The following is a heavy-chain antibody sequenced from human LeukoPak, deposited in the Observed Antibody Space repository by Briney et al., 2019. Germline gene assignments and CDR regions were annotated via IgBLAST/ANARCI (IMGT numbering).Heavy chain of an antibody. CDR2: IYSGGST. V-gene: IGHV3-53*01. CDR1: GFTVSSNY. CDR3: ASWPGGWYGEDS. D-gene: IGHD6-19*01. J-gene: IGHJ4*02. Sequence: GGSLRLSCAASGFTVSSNYMSWVRQAPGKGLEWVSVIYSGGSTYYADSVKGRFTISRDNSKNTLNLQMNSLRAEDTAVYYCASWPGGWYGEDSWGQGTLVTVSS.